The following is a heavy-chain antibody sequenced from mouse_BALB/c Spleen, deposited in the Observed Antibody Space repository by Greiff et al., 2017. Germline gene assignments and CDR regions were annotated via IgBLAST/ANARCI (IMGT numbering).Heavy chain of an antibody. Sequence: EVKVVESGGGLVQPGGSRKLSCAASGFTFSSFGMHWVRQAPEKGLEWVAYISSGSSTIYYADTVKGRFTISRDNPKNTLFLQMTSLRSEDTAMYYCARSGRYGNFAWFAYWGQGTLVTVSA. CDR3: ARSGRYGNFAWFAY. J-gene: IGHJ3*01. CDR2: ISSGSSTI. V-gene: IGHV5-17*02. CDR1: GFTFSSFG. D-gene: IGHD2-1*01.